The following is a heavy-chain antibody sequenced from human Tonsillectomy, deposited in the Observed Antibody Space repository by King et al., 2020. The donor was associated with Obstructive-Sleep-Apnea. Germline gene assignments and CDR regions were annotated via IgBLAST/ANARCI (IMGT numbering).Heavy chain of an antibody. Sequence: VQLVESGGGLVQPGRSLRLSCIVSGFTFGDYAMSWFRQAPGKGLEWVGFIRSKTYGGTTEYAASVKGRFTISRDDSKSIAYLQMNSLKTEDTAVYYCTRDGGLLWFGELWFFDYWGQGTLVTVSS. J-gene: IGHJ4*02. CDR1: GFTFGDYA. D-gene: IGHD3-10*01. CDR2: IRSKTYGGTT. CDR3: TRDGGLLWFGELWFFDY. V-gene: IGHV3-49*03.